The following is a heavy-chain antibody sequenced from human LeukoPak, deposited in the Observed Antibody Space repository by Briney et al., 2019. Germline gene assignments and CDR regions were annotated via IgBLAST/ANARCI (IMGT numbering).Heavy chain of an antibody. CDR1: GGSFSGYY. CDR2: INHSGST. J-gene: IGHJ4*01. V-gene: IGHV4-34*01. CDR3: AAGSTRGKDY. Sequence: PSETLSLTCAVYGGSFSGYYWSWIRQPPGRGLEWIGEINHSGSTNYNPSLKSRVTISVDTSKNQFSLKLSSVTAADTAVYYCAAGSTRGKDYWGQGTLVNVSS. D-gene: IGHD3-16*01.